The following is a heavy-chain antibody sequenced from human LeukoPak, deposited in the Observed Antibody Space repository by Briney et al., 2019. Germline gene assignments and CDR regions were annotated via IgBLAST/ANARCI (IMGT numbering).Heavy chain of an antibody. CDR1: GGSISSYY. CDR2: IYYSGST. V-gene: IGHV4-30-4*08. CDR3: AREDSWRGGGSFDY. J-gene: IGHJ4*02. Sequence: PSETLSLTCTVSGGSISSYYWSWIRQPPGKGLEWIGYIYYSGSTYYNPSLKSRVTISVDTSKNQFSLKLSSVTAADTAVYYCAREDSWRGGGSFDYWGQGTLVTVSS. D-gene: IGHD3-3*01.